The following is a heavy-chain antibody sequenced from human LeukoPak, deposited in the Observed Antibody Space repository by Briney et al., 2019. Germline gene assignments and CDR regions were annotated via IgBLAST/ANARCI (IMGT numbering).Heavy chain of an antibody. Sequence: GGSLRLSCEASGFTFSSYWMHWVRQAPGKGLVWVSRISKDGSSTYYADSVKGRFTISRDNAKNTLYLQMNSQRAEDTAVYYCARDEVGVGATHDYWGQGTLVTVSS. J-gene: IGHJ4*02. CDR2: ISKDGSST. CDR1: GFTFSSYW. CDR3: ARDEVGVGATHDY. V-gene: IGHV3-74*01. D-gene: IGHD1-26*01.